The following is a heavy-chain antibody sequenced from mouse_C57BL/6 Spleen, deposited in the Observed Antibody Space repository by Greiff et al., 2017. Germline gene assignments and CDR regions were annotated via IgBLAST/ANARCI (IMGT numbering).Heavy chain of an antibody. Sequence: EVHLVESGGGLVQPKGSLKLSCAASGFSFNTYAMNWVRQAPGKGLEWVARIRSKSNNYATYYADSVKDRFTISRDDAESMLYLQMNNLITEDTAMYCGVRPPHYDYDEAWFAYWGQGTLVTGSA. CDR3: VRPPHYDYDEAWFAY. CDR1: GFSFNTYA. J-gene: IGHJ3*01. V-gene: IGHV10-1*01. CDR2: IRSKSNNYAT. D-gene: IGHD2-4*01.